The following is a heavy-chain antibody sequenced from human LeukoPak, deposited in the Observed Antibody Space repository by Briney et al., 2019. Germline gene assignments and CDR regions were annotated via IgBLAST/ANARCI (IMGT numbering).Heavy chain of an antibody. J-gene: IGHJ4*02. Sequence: GGSLRLSCAASGFTFSNYDMHWVRQAPGKGLEWVSVIGTAGNTYYLGSVKGRFTISRENAKNSLFLQMNSLSAGDTATYYCARSKSYSSGWTDFDYWGQGTLVTVSS. D-gene: IGHD6-19*01. CDR2: IGTAGNT. V-gene: IGHV3-13*01. CDR3: ARSKSYSSGWTDFDY. CDR1: GFTFSNYD.